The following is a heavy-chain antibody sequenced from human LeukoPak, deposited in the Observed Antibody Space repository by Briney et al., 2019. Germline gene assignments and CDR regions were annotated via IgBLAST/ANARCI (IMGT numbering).Heavy chain of an antibody. CDR3: AGRGHRYSRD. CDR2: IYDSGIT. J-gene: IGHJ1*01. CDR1: GDSVSSGY. D-gene: IGHD2-15*01. V-gene: IGHV4-4*09. Sequence: SETLSLTCTVSGDSVSSGYWNWIRQPPGKGLEWIGYIYDSGITDYSPSLKSRLTMSVDASNNQFSLTLSSVTAAHTAVYYCAGRGHRYSRDWGQGILVTVSS.